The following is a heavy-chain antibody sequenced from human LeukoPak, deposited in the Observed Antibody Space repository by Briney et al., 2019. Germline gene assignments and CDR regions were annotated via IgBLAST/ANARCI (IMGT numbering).Heavy chain of an antibody. CDR2: ITTGGPNT. Sequence: GGSLRLSCAASGFTFSSYAMSWVRQAPGKGLKWVSTITTGGPNTYYADSVKGRFTVSRDDSKNTLYLQMNSLRAEDTAVYYCAKDGGLWVSAHWGDSWGRGTLVTVSS. CDR1: GFTFSSYA. V-gene: IGHV3-23*01. CDR3: AKDGGLWVSAHWGDS. J-gene: IGHJ4*02. D-gene: IGHD7-27*01.